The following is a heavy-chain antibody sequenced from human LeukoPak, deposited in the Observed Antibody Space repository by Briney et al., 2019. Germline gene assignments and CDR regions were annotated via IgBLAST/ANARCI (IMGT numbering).Heavy chain of an antibody. CDR3: AKERTYSDTSGYPGDY. D-gene: IGHD3-22*01. J-gene: IGHJ4*02. CDR1: GFTFSAYG. V-gene: IGHV3-30*18. CDR2: ISYDGSNK. Sequence: PGGSLRLSCAASGFTFSAYGMHWIRQAPGKGLEWVAVISYDGSNKYNADSVKGRFTISRDNSKNTLYLQMNSLRGEDTAVYYCAKERTYSDTSGYPGDYWGQGTLVTVSS.